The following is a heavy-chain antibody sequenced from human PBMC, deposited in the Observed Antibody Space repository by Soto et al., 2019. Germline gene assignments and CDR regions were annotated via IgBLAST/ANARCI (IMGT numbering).Heavy chain of an antibody. CDR1: GFTFSSYG. CDR2: IWYDGSNK. D-gene: IGHD3-3*01. CDR3: ARGTHYDFWSGSEAFDI. Sequence: GGSLRLSCAASGFTFSSYGMHWVRQAPGKGLEWVAVIWYDGSNKYYADSVKGRFTISRDNSKNTLYLQMNGLRAEDTAVYYCARGTHYDFWSGSEAFDIWGQGTMVTVSS. J-gene: IGHJ3*02. V-gene: IGHV3-33*01.